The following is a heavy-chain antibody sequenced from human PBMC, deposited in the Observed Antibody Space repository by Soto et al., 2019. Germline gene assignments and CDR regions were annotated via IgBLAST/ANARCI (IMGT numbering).Heavy chain of an antibody. CDR1: GGSISSSNW. J-gene: IGHJ6*02. Sequence: SETLSLTCVVSGGSISSSNWWSWVRQPPGKGLEWIGEMYHSGSTNYNVSLKSRVTMSIDESTNRFSLNLRSVSAADTAVYYCASLNYYYGLDVWGQGTTVTVSS. CDR2: MYHSGST. CDR3: ASLNYYYGLDV. V-gene: IGHV4-4*02.